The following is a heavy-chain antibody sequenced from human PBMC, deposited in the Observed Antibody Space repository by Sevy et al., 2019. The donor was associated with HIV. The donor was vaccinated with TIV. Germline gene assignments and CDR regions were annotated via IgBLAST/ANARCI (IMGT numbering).Heavy chain of an antibody. J-gene: IGHJ4*02. CDR3: GREGCTRPHDY. CDR2: LSFGCGKI. CDR1: GFAFYDYS. V-gene: IGHV3-23*01. D-gene: IGHD2-8*01. Sequence: GGSLRLSCAASGFAFYDYSMSWIRQAPGKGLEWVATLSFGCGKINYADSVKGRFTISRDNSKNSFYLQMDNLRVEDTALYYWGREGCTRPHDYWGQGTRVTVSS.